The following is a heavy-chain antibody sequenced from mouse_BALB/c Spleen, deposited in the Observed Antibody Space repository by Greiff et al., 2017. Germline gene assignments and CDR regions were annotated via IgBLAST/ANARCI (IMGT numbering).Heavy chain of an antibody. CDR2: INPSTGYT. D-gene: IGHD2-12*01. J-gene: IGHJ4*01. Sequence: QVQLQQSGAELAKPGASVKMSCKASGYTFTSYWMHWVKQRPGQGLEWIGYINPSTGYTEYNQKFKDKATLTADKSSSTAYMQLSSLTSEDSAVYYCASGRYDEAMDYWGQGTSVTVSS. CDR3: ASGRYDEAMDY. CDR1: GYTFTSYW. V-gene: IGHV1-7*01.